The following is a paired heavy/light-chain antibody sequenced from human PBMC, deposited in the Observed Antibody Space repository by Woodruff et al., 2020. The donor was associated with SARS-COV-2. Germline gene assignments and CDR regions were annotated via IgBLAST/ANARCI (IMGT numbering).Heavy chain of an antibody. CDR3: TTDLHDYGDRDY. CDR2: IKRRIDGGTA. CDR1: GFSFSNAW. J-gene: IGHJ4*02. D-gene: IGHD4-17*01. V-gene: IGHV3-15*01. Sequence: EVQLVESGGGLVKPGGSLRLSCAASGFSFSNAWISWVRQAPGKGLEWVGRIKRRIDGGTADYAAPVRGRFTISRDDSQNTLYLQMNSLKTEDTAVYYCTTDLHDYGDRDYWGQGTLVTVSS.
Light chain of an antibody. Sequence: DIQMTQSPSTLSASVGDKVTITCRASQSISKWLAWYQQTPGKAPKLLIYKASILETGVPSRFSGSGSGTEFTLTISSLQPDDFATYYCQQYSSYWTFGQGTKVEIK. V-gene: IGKV1-5*03. CDR2: KAS. J-gene: IGKJ1*01. CDR3: QQYSSYWT. CDR1: QSISKW.